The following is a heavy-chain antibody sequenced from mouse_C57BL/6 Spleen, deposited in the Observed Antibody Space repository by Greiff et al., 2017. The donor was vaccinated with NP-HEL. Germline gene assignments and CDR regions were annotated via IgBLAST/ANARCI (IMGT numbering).Heavy chain of an antibody. J-gene: IGHJ4*01. CDR3: ARDYGDYAMDY. CDR2: ISYDGSN. D-gene: IGHD1-1*02. V-gene: IGHV3-6*01. CDR1: GYSITSGYY. Sequence: EVKLMESGPGLVKPSQSLSLTCSVTGYSITSGYYWNWIRQFPGNQLEWMGYISYDGSNNYNPSLKNRISITRDTSKNQFFLKLNSVTTEDTATYYCARDYGDYAMDYWGQGTSVTVSS.